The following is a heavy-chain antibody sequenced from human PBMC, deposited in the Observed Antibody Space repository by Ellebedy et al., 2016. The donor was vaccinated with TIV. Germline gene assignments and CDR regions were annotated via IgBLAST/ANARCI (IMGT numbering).Heavy chain of an antibody. D-gene: IGHD3-22*01. CDR3: ARNPTYYYDSSGYYYLYYFDY. J-gene: IGHJ4*02. CDR2: ISYDGSNK. V-gene: IGHV3-30-3*01. CDR1: GFTFSSYA. Sequence: GESLKISCAASGFTFSSYAMHWVRQAPGKGLEWVAVISYDGSNKYYADSVKGRFTISRDNSKNTLYLQMNSLRAEDTAVYYCARNPTYYYDSSGYYYLYYFDYWGQGTLVTVSS.